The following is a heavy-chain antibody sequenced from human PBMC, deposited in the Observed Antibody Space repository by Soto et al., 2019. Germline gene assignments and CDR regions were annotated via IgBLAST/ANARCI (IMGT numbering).Heavy chain of an antibody. D-gene: IGHD3-10*01. J-gene: IGHJ6*02. Sequence: GASVKVSCKASGGTFSSYAISWVRQAPGQGLEWMGGIIPIFGTANYAQKFQGRVTITADESTSTAYMELSSLRSEDTAVYYCARARYYYGSGTMIFYYGMDVWGQGTTVTVSS. V-gene: IGHV1-69*13. CDR3: ARARYYYGSGTMIFYYGMDV. CDR2: IIPIFGTA. CDR1: GGTFSSYA.